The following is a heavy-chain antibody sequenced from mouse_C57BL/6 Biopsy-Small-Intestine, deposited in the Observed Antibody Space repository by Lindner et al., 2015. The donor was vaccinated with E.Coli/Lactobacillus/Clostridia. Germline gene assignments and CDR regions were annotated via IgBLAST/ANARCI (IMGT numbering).Heavy chain of an antibody. Sequence: QLQESGGGLVKPGGSLKLSCAASGFTFSDYGMHWVRQAPEQGLEWVAYISSGSSTIYYTDTVKGRFTISRDNAKNILFLQMTSLRSEDTAIYYCARPYYYSMDYWGQGTSVTVSS. V-gene: IGHV5-17*01. CDR2: ISSGSSTI. CDR1: GFTFSDYG. J-gene: IGHJ4*01. CDR3: ARPYYYSMDY.